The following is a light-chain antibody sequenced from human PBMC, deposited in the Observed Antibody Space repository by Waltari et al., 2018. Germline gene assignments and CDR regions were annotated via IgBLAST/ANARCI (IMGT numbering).Light chain of an antibody. CDR2: DSS. V-gene: IGKV3-20*01. CDR3: HQYVSSPRT. Sequence: EIVLTQSPGTLSLSPGVTATLSCRASQSVASSYLAWYQHKPGQPPTLLIYDSSIRATGVPDRFSGTGSGTDFSLTISRLEPEDFAVYYCHQYVSSPRTFGQGSKLEIK. J-gene: IGKJ2*01. CDR1: QSVASSY.